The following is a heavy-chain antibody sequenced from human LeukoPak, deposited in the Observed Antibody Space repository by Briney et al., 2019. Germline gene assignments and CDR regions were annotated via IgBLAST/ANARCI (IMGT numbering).Heavy chain of an antibody. CDR1: GFTFSSYS. J-gene: IGHJ4*02. V-gene: IGHV3-48*01. CDR2: ISSSSSTI. Sequence: PGGSLRLSCAASGFTFSSYSMNWVRQAPGKGLEWVSYISSSSSTIYYADSVKGRFTISRDNAKNSLYLQMNSLRAEDTAVYYCARDRNWNPAYYFDYWGQGTLVTVSS. CDR3: ARDRNWNPAYYFDY. D-gene: IGHD1-20*01.